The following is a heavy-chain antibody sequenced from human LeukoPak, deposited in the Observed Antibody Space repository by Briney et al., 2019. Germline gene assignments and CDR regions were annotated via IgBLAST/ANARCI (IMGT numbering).Heavy chain of an antibody. V-gene: IGHV1-2*02. CDR2: INPANGDT. CDR1: GYTFSTWN. CDR3: ARSGGLDV. Sequence: GASVKVSCKASGYTFSTWNLHWVRQAPGQGLEWMGWINPANGDTKYAQKFQGRVALTRDTSISTAYMETSRLTSDDTAVFYCARSGGLDVWGQGTPVTVSS. D-gene: IGHD6-25*01. J-gene: IGHJ6*02.